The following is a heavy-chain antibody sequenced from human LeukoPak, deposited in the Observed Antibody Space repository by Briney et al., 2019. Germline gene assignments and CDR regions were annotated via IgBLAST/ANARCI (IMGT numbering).Heavy chain of an antibody. J-gene: IGHJ4*02. CDR3: ARSWRFCSGDSCYPIDY. CDR1: GYTFISYY. CDR2: INPSGGST. V-gene: IGHV1-46*01. Sequence: ASVKVSCKASGYTFISYYMHWVRQAPGQGLEWMGIINPSGGSTSYAQKFQGRVTMTRDMSTSTVYMELSRLRSDDTAVYYCARSWRFCSGDSCYPIDYWGQGTLVTVSS. D-gene: IGHD2-15*01.